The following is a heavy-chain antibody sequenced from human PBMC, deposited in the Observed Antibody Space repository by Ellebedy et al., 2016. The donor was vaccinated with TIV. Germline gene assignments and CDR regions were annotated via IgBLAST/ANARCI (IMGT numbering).Heavy chain of an antibody. V-gene: IGHV4-39*01. Sequence: MPSETLSLTCNVSGASIDSGRYCWAWIRQSPGKGLEWIGNICYRVNTYYNPSLKSRVIISADTSKNQFSLKLSSVTAADTAVYYCARGREGGVFFDYWGQGTLVTVSS. CDR3: ARGREGGVFFDY. CDR1: GASIDSGRYC. D-gene: IGHD3-16*01. J-gene: IGHJ4*02. CDR2: ICYRVNT.